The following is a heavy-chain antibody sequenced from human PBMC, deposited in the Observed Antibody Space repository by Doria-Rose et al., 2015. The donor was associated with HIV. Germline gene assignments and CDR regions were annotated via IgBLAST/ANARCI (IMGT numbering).Heavy chain of an antibody. CDR3: AREPQSGITGTYAFDI. J-gene: IGHJ3*02. V-gene: IGHV3-11*04. CDR1: GFTFSDYY. CDR2: ISSSGSTI. D-gene: IGHD1-20*01. Sequence: QSGGGLVKPGGSLRLSCAASGFTFSDYYMSWIRQAPGKGLEWVSSISSSGSTIYYADSVKGRFTISRDNAKNSLYLQMNSLRAEDTAVLYCAREPQSGITGTYAFDIWGQGTMVTVSS.